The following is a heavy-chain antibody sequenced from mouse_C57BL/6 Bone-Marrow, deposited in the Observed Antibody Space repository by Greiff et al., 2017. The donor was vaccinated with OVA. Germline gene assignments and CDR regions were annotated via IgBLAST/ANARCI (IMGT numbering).Heavy chain of an antibody. J-gene: IGHJ3*01. CDR3: TRVGYYAFAY. CDR2: ISSGGDYI. D-gene: IGHD2-3*01. CDR1: GFTFSSYA. Sequence: EVKLEESGEGLVKPGGSLKLSCAASGFTFSSYAMSWVRQTPEKRLEWVAYISSGGDYIYYADTVKGRFTISRDNARNTLYLQMSSLKSEDTAMYYCTRVGYYAFAYWGQGTLVTVSA. V-gene: IGHV5-9-1*02.